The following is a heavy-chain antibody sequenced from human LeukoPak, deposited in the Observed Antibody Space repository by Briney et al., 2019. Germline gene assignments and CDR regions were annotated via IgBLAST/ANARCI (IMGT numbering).Heavy chain of an antibody. CDR3: ARGSARDSLDP. J-gene: IGHJ5*02. V-gene: IGHV4-30-2*01. CDR1: GGSISSGGYS. Sequence: PSQTLSLTCTVSGGSISSGGYSWSWIRQPPGKGLEWIGYIYHSGSTYYNPSLKSRVTISVDRSKNQFSLKLSSVTAADTAVYYCARGSARDSLDPWGQGTLVTVSS. CDR2: IYHSGST. D-gene: IGHD2-15*01.